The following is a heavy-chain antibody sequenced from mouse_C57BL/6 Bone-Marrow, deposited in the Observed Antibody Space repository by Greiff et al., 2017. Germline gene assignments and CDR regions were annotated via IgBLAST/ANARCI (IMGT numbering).Heavy chain of an antibody. CDR3: ARSSTFFYYFDY. CDR1: GYTFTTYP. V-gene: IGHV1-47*01. CDR2: FHPYNDDT. J-gene: IGHJ2*01. D-gene: IGHD5-1*01. Sequence: QVQLQQSGAELVKPGASVKMSCKASGYTFTTYPIEWMKQNHGKSLEWIGNFHPYNDDTKYNEKFKCKATLTVEKSSNTVYLELSRLTSDDSAVYYCARSSTFFYYFDYWGQGTTLTVSS.